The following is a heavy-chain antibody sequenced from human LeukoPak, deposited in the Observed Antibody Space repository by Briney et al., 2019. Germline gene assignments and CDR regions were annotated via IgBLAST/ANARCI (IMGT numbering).Heavy chain of an antibody. CDR2: MNPNSGNT. J-gene: IGHJ5*02. CDR3: ARPYYYDSSGYYYGNWFDP. D-gene: IGHD3-22*01. V-gene: IGHV1-8*03. CDR1: GYTFTSYD. Sequence: ASVKVSCKASGYTFTSYDINWVRQATGQGLEWMGWMNPNSGNTGYAQKFQGRVTITRNTSISTAYMELSSLRSEDTAVYYCARPYYYDSSGYYYGNWFDPWGQGTLVTVSS.